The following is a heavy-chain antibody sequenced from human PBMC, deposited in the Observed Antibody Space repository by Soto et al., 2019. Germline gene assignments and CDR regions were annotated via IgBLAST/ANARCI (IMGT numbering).Heavy chain of an antibody. Sequence: ASVKVSCKASGFTFTSSAMQWVRQARGQRLEWIGWIVVGSGNTNYAQKFQERVTITRDMSTSTAYMELSSLRSEDTAVYYCAAVPGYSSGWYQDYWGQGTLVTVSS. CDR1: GFTFTSSA. J-gene: IGHJ4*02. V-gene: IGHV1-58*02. CDR3: AAVPGYSSGWYQDY. CDR2: IVVGSGNT. D-gene: IGHD6-19*01.